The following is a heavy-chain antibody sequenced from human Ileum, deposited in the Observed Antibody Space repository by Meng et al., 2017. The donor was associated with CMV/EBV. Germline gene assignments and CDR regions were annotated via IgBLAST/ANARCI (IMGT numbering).Heavy chain of an antibody. CDR3: ARGKIFGVVITYWYFDL. CDR2: INHSGST. Sequence: ESFSGYYWSWIRQPPGKGLEWIGEINHSGSTNYNPSLKSRVTISVDTSKNQFSLKLSSVTAADTAVYYCARGKIFGVVITYWYFDLWGRGTLVTVSS. D-gene: IGHD3-3*01. CDR1: ESFSGYY. J-gene: IGHJ2*01. V-gene: IGHV4-34*01.